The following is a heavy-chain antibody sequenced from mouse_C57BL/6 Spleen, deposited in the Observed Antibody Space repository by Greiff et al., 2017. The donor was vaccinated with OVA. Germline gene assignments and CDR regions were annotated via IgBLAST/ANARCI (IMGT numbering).Heavy chain of an antibody. D-gene: IGHD2-4*01. CDR1: GYTFTDYE. V-gene: IGHV1-15*01. CDR2: IDPETGGH. J-gene: IGHJ4*01. CDR3: TRWRDYEGAKYY. Sequence: QVQLQQSGAELVRPGASVTLSCKASGYTFTDYEMHWVKQTPVHGLEWIGAIDPETGGHAYNQKFKGKAILTADKSSSTAYMELRSLTSEDSVVYFCTRWRDYEGAKYYWGQGTSVTFSS.